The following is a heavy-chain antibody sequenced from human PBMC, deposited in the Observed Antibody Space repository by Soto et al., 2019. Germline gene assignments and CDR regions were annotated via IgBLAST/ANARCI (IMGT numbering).Heavy chain of an antibody. CDR3: AKARGAYRSYDFDY. CDR2: ISGGGDGT. Sequence: EVQLLESGGGLVQPGGSLRLSCATSGLTFSSYAMTWVRQAPGMGLEWVSLISGGGDGTYYADSVKGRFTIARDNSKNTLYLQMIRLGAEDTAVYYCAKARGAYRSYDFDYWGQGTPVAVST. D-gene: IGHD5-12*01. CDR1: GLTFSSYA. V-gene: IGHV3-23*01. J-gene: IGHJ4*02.